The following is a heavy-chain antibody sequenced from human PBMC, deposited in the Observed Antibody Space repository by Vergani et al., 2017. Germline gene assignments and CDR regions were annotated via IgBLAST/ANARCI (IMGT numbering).Heavy chain of an antibody. J-gene: IGHJ4*02. Sequence: EVQLVESGGVVVQPGGSLRLSCAASGFTFDDYTMHWVRQAPGKGLEWVSLISWDGGSTYYADSVKGRFTISRDNSKNSLYLQMNSLRTEDTALYYCAKEWSTGACFDYWGQGTLVTVSS. CDR2: ISWDGGST. CDR1: GFTFDDYT. D-gene: IGHD1-26*01. CDR3: AKEWSTGACFDY. V-gene: IGHV3-43*01.